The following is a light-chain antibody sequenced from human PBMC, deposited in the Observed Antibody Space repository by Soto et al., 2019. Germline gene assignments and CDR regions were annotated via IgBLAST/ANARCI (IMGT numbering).Light chain of an antibody. CDR1: QSVSSY. V-gene: IGKV3-11*01. CDR2: DAS. J-gene: IGKJ3*01. CDR3: QQRSNGGFT. Sequence: EGVLTQSPATLSLSPGERATLSCRASQSVSSYLAWYQQKPGQAPRLLIYDASNRATGIPARFSGSGSGTDFTLTISSLEPEDFAVYYCQQRSNGGFTFGPGTKVDIK.